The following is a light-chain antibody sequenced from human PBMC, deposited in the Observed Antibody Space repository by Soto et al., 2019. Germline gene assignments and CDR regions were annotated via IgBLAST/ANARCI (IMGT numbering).Light chain of an antibody. J-gene: IGKJ2*01. Sequence: EIVLTQSPGTLSLSPGERATLSCRASQSVSSSYLAWYQHKPGQAPRLLIYGASSRDTGIPDRFSGSGSGTDFTITISRLEPEDFAVYYCQQYGSSRTFGQGTKLEIK. V-gene: IGKV3-20*01. CDR1: QSVSSSY. CDR2: GAS. CDR3: QQYGSSRT.